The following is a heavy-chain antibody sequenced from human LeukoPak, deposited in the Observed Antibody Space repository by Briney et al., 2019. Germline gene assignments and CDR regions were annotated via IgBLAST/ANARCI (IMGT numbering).Heavy chain of an antibody. J-gene: IGHJ3*02. Sequence: TGGSLRLSCAASGFTLSDHYIDWVRQAPGKGLEWVGRSGNKADSYTTEYAASVNGRFTISRDGSKNSLYLQMNSLKSEDTAVYYCSRGYSGVSVYAFDIWGPGTMVTVST. CDR3: SRGYSGVSVYAFDI. CDR2: SGNKADSYTT. CDR1: GFTLSDHY. D-gene: IGHD5-12*01. V-gene: IGHV3-72*01.